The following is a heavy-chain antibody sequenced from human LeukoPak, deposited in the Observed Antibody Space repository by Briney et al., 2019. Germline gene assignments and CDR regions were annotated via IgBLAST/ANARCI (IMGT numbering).Heavy chain of an antibody. CDR3: ARGKYYYDYYSFDY. J-gene: IGHJ4*02. Sequence: PSESLSLTCAVYGGSFSGCYWSWIRQPPGKGLEWLREINHSGSTNYDPSLKSRVTISVATSKNQFSLKLSSVTAADTAVYYCARGKYYYDYYSFDYWGQGTLVTVSS. CDR1: GGSFSGCY. V-gene: IGHV4-34*01. CDR2: INHSGST. D-gene: IGHD3-22*01.